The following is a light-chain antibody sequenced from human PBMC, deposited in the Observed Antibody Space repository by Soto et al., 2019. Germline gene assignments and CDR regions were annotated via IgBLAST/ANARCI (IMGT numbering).Light chain of an antibody. Sequence: DTRLTQSPSSLSASVGDRVTITCQASQHISDYLNWYQQKPGKAPKLLIYDGTKLETGVPSRFSGSGSGTDFTFTISSLQPEDIATYYCQQYDNLPLTFGGGTKVDIK. J-gene: IGKJ4*01. CDR3: QQYDNLPLT. CDR1: QHISDY. V-gene: IGKV1-33*01. CDR2: DGT.